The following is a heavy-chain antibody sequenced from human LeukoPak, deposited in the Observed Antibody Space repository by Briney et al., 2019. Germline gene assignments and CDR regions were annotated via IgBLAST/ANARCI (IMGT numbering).Heavy chain of an antibody. Sequence: GGSLRLSCAASGFTFNTYSLNWVRQAPGKGLEWVSYISSSADFIYYADSVKGRFTISRDNAKNSLYLQMDSLRVEDTAVYYCARGKESRGAFDYWGQGTLVTVSS. V-gene: IGHV3-48*01. D-gene: IGHD5-12*01. CDR1: GFTFNTYS. CDR3: ARGKESRGAFDY. CDR2: ISSSADFI. J-gene: IGHJ4*02.